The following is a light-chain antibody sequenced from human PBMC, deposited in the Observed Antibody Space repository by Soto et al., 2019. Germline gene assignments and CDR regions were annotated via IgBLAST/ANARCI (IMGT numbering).Light chain of an antibody. Sequence: QSALTQPASVSGSPGQSITISCTGTSSDVGNYKYVSWYQQHPGKAPKLMIYEVSNRPSGVSNRFSGSKSGNTASLTISGHQAEDETDYYCFSYTSSGTYVFGTGTKLTVL. CDR2: EVS. J-gene: IGLJ1*01. CDR3: FSYTSSGTYV. CDR1: SSDVGNYKY. V-gene: IGLV2-14*01.